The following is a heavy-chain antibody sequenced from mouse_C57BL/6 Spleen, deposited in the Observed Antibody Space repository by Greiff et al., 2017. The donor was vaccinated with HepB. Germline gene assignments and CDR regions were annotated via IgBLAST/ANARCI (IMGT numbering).Heavy chain of an antibody. V-gene: IGHV7-3*01. D-gene: IGHD2-3*01. Sequence: EVKLMESGGGLVQPGGSLSLSCAASGFTFTDYYMSWVRQPPGKALEWLGFIRNKANGYTTEYSASVKGRFTISRDNSQSILYLQMNALRAEDSATYYCARYAGYYVPYWYFDVWGTGTTVTVSS. CDR1: GFTFTDYY. CDR3: ARYAGYYVPYWYFDV. CDR2: IRNKANGYTT. J-gene: IGHJ1*03.